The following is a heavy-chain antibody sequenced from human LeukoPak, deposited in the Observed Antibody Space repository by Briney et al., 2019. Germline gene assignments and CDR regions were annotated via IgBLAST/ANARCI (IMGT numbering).Heavy chain of an antibody. J-gene: IGHJ5*02. Sequence: GGSLRLSCAASGFIFGRDSMNWVRQAPGRGLEWISYISRDSDIRYYADSVRGRFTISRDDAKNTVYLQMNNLRAEDTAVYYCVRGGPSTWSWGQGTLVTVSS. CDR3: VRGGPSTWS. CDR2: ISRDSDIR. D-gene: IGHD2-15*01. V-gene: IGHV3-48*04. CDR1: GFIFGRDS.